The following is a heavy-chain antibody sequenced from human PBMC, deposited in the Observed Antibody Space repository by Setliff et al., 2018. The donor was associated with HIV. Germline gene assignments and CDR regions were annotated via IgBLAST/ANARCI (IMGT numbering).Heavy chain of an antibody. D-gene: IGHD1-26*01. J-gene: IGHJ6*03. CDR1: GGSISGAYDY. CDR2: MYTSGST. Sequence: PSETLSLTCTVSGGSISGAYDYWTWIRQPAGKGLEWIGHMYTSGSTNYNPSLRSRLTISVDTSKNQFSLKLRSVTAADTAVYYCAREHSGTYPDFSFYMDVWGKGTTVTVS. CDR3: AREHSGTYPDFSFYMDV. V-gene: IGHV4-61*09.